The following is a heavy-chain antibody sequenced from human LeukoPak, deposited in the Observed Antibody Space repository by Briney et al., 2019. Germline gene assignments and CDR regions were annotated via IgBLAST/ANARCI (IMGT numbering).Heavy chain of an antibody. Sequence: GGSLRLSCAASGFTFSNYWMNWVRQAPGKGLEWVANIKKDGSEKNYVESVKGRFTISRDNAKNSLFLQMNSLRAEDTAVYYCARGAAAAGQNAFDIWGQGTTITVSS. CDR1: GFTFSNYW. D-gene: IGHD6-13*01. J-gene: IGHJ3*02. CDR3: ARGAAAAGQNAFDI. CDR2: IKKDGSEK. V-gene: IGHV3-7*02.